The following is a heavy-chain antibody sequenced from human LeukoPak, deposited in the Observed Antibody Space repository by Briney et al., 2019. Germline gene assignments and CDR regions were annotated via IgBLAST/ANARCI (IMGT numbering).Heavy chain of an antibody. D-gene: IGHD3-10*01. J-gene: IGHJ6*03. V-gene: IGHV4-39*01. CDR2: IYYSGTT. Sequence: SETLSLTCTVSGGSISSSNYYWGWIRQPPGKGLEWIGTIYYSGTTYYNPSLESRVTISEDTSKNQFSLTLKSVTAADTAVYYCARQISDYYYYYMDVWGKGTTVTVSS. CDR1: GGSISSSNYY. CDR3: ARQISDYYYYYMDV.